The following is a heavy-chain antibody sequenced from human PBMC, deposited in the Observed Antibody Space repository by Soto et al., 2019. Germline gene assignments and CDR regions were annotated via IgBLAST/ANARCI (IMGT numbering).Heavy chain of an antibody. CDR2: ISSSSSTI. CDR3: ARDLNLGSMEV. Sequence: GSLRLSLVASRFTLSSYSVNWGLPTPLNGLECVSYISSSSSTIYYADSVKGRFTISRDKAKNSLYLQMNSLRDEDTAVYYCARDLNLGSMEVWGQGTTVTVSS. D-gene: IGHD2-15*01. V-gene: IGHV3-48*02. J-gene: IGHJ6*02. CDR1: RFTLSSYS.